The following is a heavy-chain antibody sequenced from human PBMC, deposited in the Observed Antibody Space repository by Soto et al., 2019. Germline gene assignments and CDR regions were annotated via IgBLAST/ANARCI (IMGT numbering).Heavy chain of an antibody. D-gene: IGHD3-22*01. J-gene: IGHJ4*02. CDR1: GYTFTSYA. CDR2: INAGNGNT. CDR3: ARGDYYDIHDY. Sequence: ASVKVSCKASGYTFTSYAIHWVRQAPGQGLEWMGWINAGNGNTKSSQKFQGRVTITRDTSASTAFMELSSLRSEDTSVYYCARGDYYDIHDYWGQGTLVTSPQ. V-gene: IGHV1-3*01.